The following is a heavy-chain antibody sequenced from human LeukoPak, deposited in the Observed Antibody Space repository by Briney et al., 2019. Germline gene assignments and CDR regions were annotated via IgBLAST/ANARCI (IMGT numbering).Heavy chain of an antibody. Sequence: PGRSLRLSCAASGFTFSSYAMHWVRQAPGKGLEWVAVISYDGSNKYYADSVKGRFTISRDNSKNTLYLQMNSLRAEDTAVYYCARDTPVVVVAGALVYWGQGTLVTVSS. CDR1: GFTFSSYA. D-gene: IGHD2-15*01. CDR3: ARDTPVVVVAGALVY. V-gene: IGHV3-30-3*01. CDR2: ISYDGSNK. J-gene: IGHJ4*02.